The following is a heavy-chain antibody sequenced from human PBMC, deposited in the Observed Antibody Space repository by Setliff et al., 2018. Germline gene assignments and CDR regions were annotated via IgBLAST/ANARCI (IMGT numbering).Heavy chain of an antibody. J-gene: IGHJ6*03. CDR3: AREGGLQGATSYYYFYNYINV. CDR2: MNPTSGVT. Sequence: GASVKVSCKASGYTFTSYDINWVRQATGQGLEWMGWMNPTSGVTSYAQSFQGRIAMTRDTSINTVYMELNSLTSDDAAVYFCAREGGLQGATSYYYFYNYINVWGKGTKVTVSS. CDR1: GYTFTSYD. D-gene: IGHD1-26*01. V-gene: IGHV1-8*01.